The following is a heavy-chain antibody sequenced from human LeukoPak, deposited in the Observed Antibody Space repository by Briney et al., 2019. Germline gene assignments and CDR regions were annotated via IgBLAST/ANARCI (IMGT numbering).Heavy chain of an antibody. V-gene: IGHV3-23*01. J-gene: IGHJ4*02. CDR1: GFTFSSYA. D-gene: IGHD1-26*01. CDR2: ISGSGGST. Sequence: GGSLRLSCAASGFTFSSYAMSWVRQAPGKGLEWVSAISGSGGSTYYADSVKGRFTISRDNAKNTLYLQMNSLRAEDTAVYYCARDPRGATPTYFDYWGQGTLVTVSS. CDR3: ARDPRGATPTYFDY.